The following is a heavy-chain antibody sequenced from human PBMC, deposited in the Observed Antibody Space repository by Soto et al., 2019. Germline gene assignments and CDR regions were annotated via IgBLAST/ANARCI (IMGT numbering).Heavy chain of an antibody. J-gene: IGHJ5*02. V-gene: IGHV4-4*02. CDR2: IYHSGST. CDR1: GGSISSSNW. Sequence: SETLSLTCAVSGGSISSSNWWSWVRQPPGKGLEWIGEIYHSGSTNYNPSLKSRVTISVDKSKNQFSLKLSSVTAADTAVYYCARGIVVVVAATRVNWFDPWGQGTLVTVSS. CDR3: ARGIVVVVAATRVNWFDP. D-gene: IGHD2-15*01.